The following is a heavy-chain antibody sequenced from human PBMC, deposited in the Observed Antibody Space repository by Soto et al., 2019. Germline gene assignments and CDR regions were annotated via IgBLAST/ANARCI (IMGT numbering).Heavy chain of an antibody. CDR3: AKGGYTSYYDY. J-gene: IGHJ4*02. D-gene: IGHD5-18*01. CDR2: IRASGDST. Sequence: EVQLLESGGGLVQPGGSLRLSCAASGFTFRNYAMTWVRQAPGKGLEWVSTIRASGDSTYYADSVKGRITISRDNSKNTVYLQMNTQEAEDTAVYFCAKGGYTSYYDYWGQGILVTVSS. CDR1: GFTFRNYA. V-gene: IGHV3-23*01.